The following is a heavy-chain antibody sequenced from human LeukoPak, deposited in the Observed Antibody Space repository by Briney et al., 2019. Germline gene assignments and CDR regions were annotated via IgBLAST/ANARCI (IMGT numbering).Heavy chain of an antibody. Sequence: PSETLSLTCTVSGGSISNYYWSWIRQPPGQGLEWIGYIHYSGSTSYNPSLKSRVTISVDTSKNQFSLKLRFVTPADTAVYYCARTTEGYCSGGSCYYYYYYMDVWGKGTTVTVSS. CDR1: GGSISNYY. V-gene: IGHV4-59*01. J-gene: IGHJ6*03. CDR2: IHYSGST. CDR3: ARTTEGYCSGGSCYYYYYYMDV. D-gene: IGHD2-15*01.